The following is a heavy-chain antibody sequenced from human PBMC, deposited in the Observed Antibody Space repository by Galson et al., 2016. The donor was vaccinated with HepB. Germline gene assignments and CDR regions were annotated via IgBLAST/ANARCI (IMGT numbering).Heavy chain of an antibody. CDR2: ISKAGGST. CDR1: GFTLTTYG. Sequence: SLRLSCAASGFTLTTYGMNWVRQAPGKGLEWVSLISKAGGSTYYADSVKGRFTIPRDNSKNSLYLQMDSLRTEDTALYYCAKDRRSGRTDYYYYTYYYYYGMDVWGQGTTVTVSS. J-gene: IGHJ6*02. V-gene: IGHV3-43*02. CDR3: AKDRRSGRTDYYYYTYYYYYGMDV. D-gene: IGHD3-3*01.